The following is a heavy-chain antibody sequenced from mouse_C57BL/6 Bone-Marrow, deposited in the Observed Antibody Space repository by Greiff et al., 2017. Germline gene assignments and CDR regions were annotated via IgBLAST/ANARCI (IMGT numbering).Heavy chain of an antibody. Sequence: QVQLQQSGAELVKPGASVKMSCKASGYTFTSYWITWVKQRPGQGLEWIGDIYPGSGSTNYNEKFKSKATLTVDTSSSTAYMQLSSLTSEDSAVYYCAREGDLLCYFDYWGQGTTLTVSS. CDR3: AREGDLLCYFDY. J-gene: IGHJ2*01. D-gene: IGHD2-1*01. CDR1: GYTFTSYW. CDR2: IYPGSGST. V-gene: IGHV1-55*01.